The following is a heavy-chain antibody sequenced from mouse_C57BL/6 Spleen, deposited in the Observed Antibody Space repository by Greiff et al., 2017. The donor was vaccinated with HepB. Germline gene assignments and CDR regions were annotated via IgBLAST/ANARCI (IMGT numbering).Heavy chain of an antibody. CDR3: ARRDYYGRSPYYAIDY. V-gene: IGHV1-50*01. J-gene: IGHJ4*01. D-gene: IGHD1-1*01. Sequence: QVQLQQPGAELVKPGASVKLSCKASGYTFTSYWMQWVKQRPGQGLEWIGEIDPSDSYTNYNQKFKGKATLTVDTSSSTAYMQLSSLTSEASAVYYCARRDYYGRSPYYAIDYWGQGTSVTVSS. CDR2: IDPSDSYT. CDR1: GYTFTSYW.